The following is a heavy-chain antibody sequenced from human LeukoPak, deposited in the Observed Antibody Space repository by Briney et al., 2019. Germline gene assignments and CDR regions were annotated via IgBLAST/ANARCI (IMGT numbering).Heavy chain of an antibody. CDR1: GGSFSGYY. D-gene: IGHD1-26*01. V-gene: IGHV4-34*01. CDR2: IHHSGST. Sequence: SETLSLTCAVYGGSFSGYYWSWTRQPPGKGLEWIGDIHHSGSTNYNPSLKSRVAIAMDTSKNQFSLKLNSVTAADTAVYFCARKWDKYCFNYWGQGTLVTVSS. CDR3: ARKWDKYCFNY. J-gene: IGHJ4*02.